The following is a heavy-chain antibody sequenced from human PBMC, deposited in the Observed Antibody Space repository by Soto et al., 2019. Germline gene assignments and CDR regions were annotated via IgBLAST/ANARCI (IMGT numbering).Heavy chain of an antibody. D-gene: IGHD6-13*01. CDR1: GGSISSYY. J-gene: IGHJ6*02. Sequence: QVQLQESGPGLVKPSETLSLTCTVSGGSISSYYWSWIRQPPGKGLEWIGYIYYSGSTNYNPCLKRRVTISVDTSKNQFSLKLSSVTAADTAVYYCASSNIAAAGFYYYGMDVWGRGTTVTVSS. CDR2: IYYSGST. CDR3: ASSNIAAAGFYYYGMDV. V-gene: IGHV4-59*01.